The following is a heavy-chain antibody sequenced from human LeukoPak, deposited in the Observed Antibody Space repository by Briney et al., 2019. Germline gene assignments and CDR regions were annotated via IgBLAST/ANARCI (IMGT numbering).Heavy chain of an antibody. Sequence: ASETLSLTCAVSGGSISSYYWSWIRQPPGKGLEWIGRIYTSGSTNYNASLKSRVSMSVATSKNQFSLKLSSVTAADTAGYYCTSENSGSCREFDYWGQGTLVTVSS. D-gene: IGHD1-26*01. CDR2: IYTSGST. J-gene: IGHJ4*02. CDR1: GGSISSYY. CDR3: TSENSGSCREFDY. V-gene: IGHV4-59*10.